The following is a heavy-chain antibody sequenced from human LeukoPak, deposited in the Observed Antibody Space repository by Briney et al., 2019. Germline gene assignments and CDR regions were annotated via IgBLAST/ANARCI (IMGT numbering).Heavy chain of an antibody. Sequence: SETLSLTCTVSGGSISSSSYYWGWIRQPPGKGLEWIGSINYSGSTYYNPSPKSRVTISVDTSKNQFSLKLSSVTAADTAVYYCARRPAVPAMVTSWGQGTLVTVSS. J-gene: IGHJ5*02. V-gene: IGHV4-39*01. CDR3: ARRPAVPAMVTS. D-gene: IGHD5-18*01. CDR1: GGSISSSSYY. CDR2: INYSGST.